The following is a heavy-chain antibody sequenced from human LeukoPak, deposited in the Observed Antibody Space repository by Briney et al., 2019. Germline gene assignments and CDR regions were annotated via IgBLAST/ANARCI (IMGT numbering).Heavy chain of an antibody. CDR3: ARDYYDYVWGSYRYNWFDP. Sequence: TPSETLSLTCSVSGASISSGSNYWGWIRQPPGKTLEWIGSIYSSGSTYYNSSLQSRVIIIIDTPKNHFSLTLSSVTAADTAVYYCARDYYDYVWGSYRYNWFDPWGQGTLVTVSS. V-gene: IGHV4-39*07. J-gene: IGHJ5*02. CDR1: GASISSGSNY. CDR2: IYSSGST. D-gene: IGHD3-16*02.